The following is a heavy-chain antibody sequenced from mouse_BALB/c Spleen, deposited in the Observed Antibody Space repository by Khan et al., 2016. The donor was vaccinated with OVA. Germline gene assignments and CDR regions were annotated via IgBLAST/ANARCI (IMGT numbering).Heavy chain of an antibody. CDR3: VRDGAYHRNDGWFAY. CDR2: INPSNGYT. CDR1: GYTFTSYT. D-gene: IGHD2-14*01. V-gene: IGHV1-4*01. J-gene: IGHJ3*01. Sequence: QVRLQQSGAELARPGASVKMSCKASGYTFTSYTIHWIKLRPGQGLEWIGYINPSNGYTNYNQKFKDKATLTADKSSTTAYMQLSSLTSDDFAVYNCVRDGAYHRNDGWFAYWGQGTLVTVSA.